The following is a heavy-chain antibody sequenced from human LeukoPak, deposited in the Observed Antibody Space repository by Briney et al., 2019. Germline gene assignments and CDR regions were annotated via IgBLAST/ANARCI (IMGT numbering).Heavy chain of an antibody. CDR2: MNPNSGNT. Sequence: ASVKVSCKASGYTFTSYDINWVRQATGQGLEWMGWMNPNSGNTGYAQKFQGRVTMTRNTSINTAYMELSSLRSEDTAVYYCARGAITVTTYYYYYYMDVWGKGTTVTISS. CDR1: GYTFTSYD. J-gene: IGHJ6*03. V-gene: IGHV1-8*01. D-gene: IGHD4-17*01. CDR3: ARGAITVTTYYYYYYMDV.